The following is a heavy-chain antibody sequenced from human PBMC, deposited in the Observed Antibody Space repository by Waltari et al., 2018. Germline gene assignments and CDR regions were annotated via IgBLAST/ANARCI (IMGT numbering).Heavy chain of an antibody. Sequence: EVQLVESGGGLVQPGRSLRLSCTASGFTFGDYAMSWVRQAPGKGLEWVGFIRSKAYGGTTEYAASVKGRFTISRDDSKSIAYLQMNSLKTEDTAVYYCTREMDEYSSSRDAFDIWGQGTMVTVSS. V-gene: IGHV3-49*04. J-gene: IGHJ3*02. D-gene: IGHD6-6*01. CDR2: IRSKAYGGTT. CDR3: TREMDEYSSSRDAFDI. CDR1: GFTFGDYA.